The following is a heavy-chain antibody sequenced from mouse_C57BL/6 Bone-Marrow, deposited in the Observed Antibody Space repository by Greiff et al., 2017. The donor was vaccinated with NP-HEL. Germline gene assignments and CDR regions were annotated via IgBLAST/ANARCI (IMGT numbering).Heavy chain of an antibody. J-gene: IGHJ2*01. Sequence: VQLKESGTVLARPGASVKMSCKTSGYTFTSYWMHWVKQRPGQGLEWIGAIYPGNSDTSYNQKFKGKAKLTAVTSASTAYMELSSLTNEDSAVYYCTTRITTVVARDYFDYWGQGTTLTVSS. CDR3: TTRITTVVARDYFDY. V-gene: IGHV1-5*01. CDR1: GYTFTSYW. D-gene: IGHD1-1*01. CDR2: IYPGNSDT.